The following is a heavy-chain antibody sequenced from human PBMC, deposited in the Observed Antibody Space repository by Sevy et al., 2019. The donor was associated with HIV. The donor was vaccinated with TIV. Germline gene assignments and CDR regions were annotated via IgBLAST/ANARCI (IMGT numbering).Heavy chain of an antibody. CDR1: GFTFSSYA. J-gene: IGHJ3*02. CDR2: ISGSGGST. V-gene: IGHV3-23*01. CDR3: AKPPREDYDSSGYSPGRGAFDI. Sequence: GGSLRLSCAASGFTFSSYAMSWVRQAPGKGLEWVSAISGSGGSTYYADSVKGRFTISRDNSKNTLYLQMNSLRAEDTAVYYCAKPPREDYDSSGYSPGRGAFDIWGQGTMVTVSS. D-gene: IGHD3-22*01.